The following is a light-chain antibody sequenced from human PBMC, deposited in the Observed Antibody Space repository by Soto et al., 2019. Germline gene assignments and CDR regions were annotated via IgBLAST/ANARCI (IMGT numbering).Light chain of an antibody. CDR2: GAS. CDR3: QQYNNWPGT. Sequence: EIVMTQSPATLSVSPGERATLACRASQSVSNHLAWYQQKPGQAPRSLIYGASTRATGIPAGFSGSGSGTEFTLTISSLQSEDFAVYYCQQYNNWPGTFGQGTKVDIK. V-gene: IGKV3-15*01. J-gene: IGKJ1*01. CDR1: QSVSNH.